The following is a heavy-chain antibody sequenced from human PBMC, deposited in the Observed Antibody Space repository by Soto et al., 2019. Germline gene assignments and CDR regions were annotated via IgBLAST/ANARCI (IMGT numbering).Heavy chain of an antibody. CDR3: ARRYGSAIDY. CDR1: GTSITTGNYY. D-gene: IGHD1-26*01. V-gene: IGHV4-39*01. Sequence: PSETLSLTCTFSGTSITTGNYYWGWIRQPPGKGLQWIGSSSYTGNTYFNPSLRSRVTISVDTSKNQFSLRLTSVTAADTAVYYCARRYGSAIDYWGQGTLVT. CDR2: SSYTGNT. J-gene: IGHJ4*02.